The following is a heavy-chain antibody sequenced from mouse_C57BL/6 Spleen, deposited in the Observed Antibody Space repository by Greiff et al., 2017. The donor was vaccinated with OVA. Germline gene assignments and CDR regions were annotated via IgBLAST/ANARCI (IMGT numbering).Heavy chain of an antibody. J-gene: IGHJ2*01. V-gene: IGHV1-82*01. CDR1: GYAFSSSW. Sequence: VQLQQSGPELVKPGASVKISCKASGYAFSSSWMNWVKQRPGQGLEWIGRIYPGDGDTNYNGKFKGKATLTADKSSSTAYMQLSSLTSEDAAVYFCARSTGTTHFDDWGQGTTLTVAS. CDR2: IYPGDGDT. CDR3: ARSTGTTHFDD. D-gene: IGHD4-1*01.